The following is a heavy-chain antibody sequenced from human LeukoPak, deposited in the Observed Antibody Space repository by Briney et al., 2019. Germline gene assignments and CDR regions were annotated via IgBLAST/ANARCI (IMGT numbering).Heavy chain of an antibody. V-gene: IGHV1-46*01. CDR3: ARGEYSYGTPFDY. CDR2: INPSGGST. Sequence: GASAKVSCKASGYTFTSYYMHWVRQAPGQGLEWMGIINPSGGSTSYAQKCQGRVTMTRDTSTSTVYMEPSSLRSEDTAVYYCARGEYSYGTPFDYWGQRTLVTVSS. J-gene: IGHJ4*02. D-gene: IGHD5-18*01. CDR1: GYTFTSYY.